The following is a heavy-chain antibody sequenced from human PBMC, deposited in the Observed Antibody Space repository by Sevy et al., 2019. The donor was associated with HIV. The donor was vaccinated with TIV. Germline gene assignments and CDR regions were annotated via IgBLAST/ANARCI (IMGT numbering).Heavy chain of an antibody. CDR2: IYPGDSDT. D-gene: IGHD6-6*01. CDR1: GYSFSTYW. V-gene: IGHV5-51*01. CDR3: ARRRRSSAWVDY. Sequence: GESLKISCKGSGYSFSTYWIAWVRQMPGKGLEWMGIIYPGDSDTRYSPSFQGQVTISADKTISTAYLQWSSLKATDSAMYYCARRRRSSAWVDYWGQGTLVTVSS. J-gene: IGHJ4*02.